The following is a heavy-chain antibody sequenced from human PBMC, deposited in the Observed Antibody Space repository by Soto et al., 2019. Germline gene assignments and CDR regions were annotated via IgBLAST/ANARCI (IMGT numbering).Heavy chain of an antibody. CDR2: ISSNGGST. Sequence: EVQLVESGGGLVQPGGSLRLSCAASGFTFSSYAMHWVRQAPGKGLEYVSAISSNGGSTYYANSVKGRFTISRDNSKNTLYLQMGSLIAEDSAVYYCASSGYYVSTLDYWGQGTLVAVSS. V-gene: IGHV3-64*01. D-gene: IGHD3-22*01. J-gene: IGHJ4*02. CDR3: ASSGYYVSTLDY. CDR1: GFTFSSYA.